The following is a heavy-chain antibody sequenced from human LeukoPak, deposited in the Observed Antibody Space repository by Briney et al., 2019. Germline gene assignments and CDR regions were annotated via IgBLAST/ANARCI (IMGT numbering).Heavy chain of an antibody. D-gene: IGHD3-22*01. V-gene: IGHV4-34*01. CDR3: ARHSDSSAHSRYFEH. Sequence: SETLSLTCAVYGGSFSGYYWSWIRQPPGKGLEWIGEINHSGSTNYNPSLKSRVTISVDTSKNQFSLKLSSVTAADTAVYYCARHSDSSAHSRYFEHWGQGTLVTVSS. J-gene: IGHJ1*01. CDR2: INHSGST. CDR1: GGSFSGYY.